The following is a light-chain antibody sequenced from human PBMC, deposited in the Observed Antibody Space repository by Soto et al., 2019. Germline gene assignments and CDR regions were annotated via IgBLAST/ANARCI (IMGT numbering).Light chain of an antibody. Sequence: DIQMPQSPSSLSASVGARVPITCQASHDITSYFNWYQHKPGKAPKLLIYDASILEAVVPSRFSGSGSGTDFTFTISSLQPEDVATYYCQKCDYLPIFGPGTTVDLK. CDR3: QKCDYLPI. V-gene: IGKV1-33*01. CDR1: HDITSY. J-gene: IGKJ3*01. CDR2: DAS.